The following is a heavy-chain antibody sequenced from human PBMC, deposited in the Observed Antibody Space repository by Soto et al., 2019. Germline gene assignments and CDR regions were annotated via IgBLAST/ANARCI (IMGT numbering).Heavy chain of an antibody. CDR3: ARGDDYYYDSSGYIDY. CDR2: IYYSGST. CDR1: GGSISSGDYY. Sequence: PSETLSLTCTVSGGSISSGDYYWSWIRQPPGKGLEWIGYIYYSGSTYYNPSLKSRVTISVDTSKNQFSLKLSSVTAADTAVYYCARGDDYYYDSSGYIDYWGQGTLVTVSS. D-gene: IGHD3-22*01. V-gene: IGHV4-30-4*01. J-gene: IGHJ4*02.